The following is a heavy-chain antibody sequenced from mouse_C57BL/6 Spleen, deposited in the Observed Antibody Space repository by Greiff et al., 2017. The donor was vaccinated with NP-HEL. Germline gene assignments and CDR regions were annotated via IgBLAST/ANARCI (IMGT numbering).Heavy chain of an antibody. D-gene: IGHD1-1*01. CDR1: GYTFTSYW. Sequence: QVQLQQPGAELVKPGASVKLSCKASGYTFTSYWMHWVKQRPGRGLEWIGRIDPNSGGTKYNEKFKSKATLTVDKPASPAYMQLSSLTSEDSAVYYCARSDTTVVGGAWLAYWGQGTLVTVSA. CDR2: IDPNSGGT. V-gene: IGHV1-72*01. CDR3: ARSDTTVVGGAWLAY. J-gene: IGHJ3*01.